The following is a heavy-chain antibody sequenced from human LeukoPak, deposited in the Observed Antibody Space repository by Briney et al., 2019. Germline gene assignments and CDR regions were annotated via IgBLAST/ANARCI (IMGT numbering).Heavy chain of an antibody. Sequence: GGSLRLSCAASGFTFSSYAMHWVRQAPGKGLEWVAAISYDGSNKYYADSVKGRFTISRDNSKNTLYLQMNSLRAEDTAVYYCAREHIVVVAGGFDYWGQGTLVTVSS. CDR3: AREHIVVVAGGFDY. V-gene: IGHV3-30*04. CDR2: ISYDGSNK. D-gene: IGHD2-15*01. CDR1: GFTFSSYA. J-gene: IGHJ4*02.